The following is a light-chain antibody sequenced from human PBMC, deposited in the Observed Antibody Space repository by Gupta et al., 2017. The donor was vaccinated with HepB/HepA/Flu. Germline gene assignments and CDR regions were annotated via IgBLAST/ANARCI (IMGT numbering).Light chain of an antibody. CDR1: QSVTSN. CDR3: QQENDWPYT. Sequence: PATLSVSPGERATLACRASQSVTSNLAWYQQIPGQAPRLLFYGASTRATGIPARFSGSGSGTEFTLTISSLQSEDFAVYYCQQENDWPYTFGRGTKMEIK. V-gene: IGKV3-15*01. J-gene: IGKJ2*01. CDR2: GAS.